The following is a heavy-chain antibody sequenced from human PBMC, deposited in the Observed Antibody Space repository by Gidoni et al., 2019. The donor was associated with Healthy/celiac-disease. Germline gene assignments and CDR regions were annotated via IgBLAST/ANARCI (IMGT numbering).Heavy chain of an antibody. D-gene: IGHD6-19*01. Sequence: QVQLQESGPGLVKPSETLSLTCTVSGGPISSYYWSWIRQPPGKGLEWIGYIYYSGSTNYNPSLKSRVTISVDTSKNQFSLKLSSVTAADTAVYYCARDASSGWYRATGNYYYMDVWGKGTTVTVSS. CDR2: IYYSGST. J-gene: IGHJ6*03. CDR3: ARDASSGWYRATGNYYYMDV. CDR1: GGPISSYY. V-gene: IGHV4-59*01.